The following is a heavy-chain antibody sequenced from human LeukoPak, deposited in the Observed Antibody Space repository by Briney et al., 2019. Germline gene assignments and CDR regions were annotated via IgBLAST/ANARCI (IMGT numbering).Heavy chain of an antibody. CDR3: ARAHTAMVYYFDY. J-gene: IGHJ4*02. Sequence: GGSLRLSCAASGFTFSSYWMSWVRQAPGKGLEWVSSISSSSSYIYYADSVKGRFTISRDNAKNSLYLQMNSLRAEDTAVYYCARAHTAMVYYFDYWGQGTLVTVSS. D-gene: IGHD5-18*01. V-gene: IGHV3-21*01. CDR2: ISSSSSYI. CDR1: GFTFSSYW.